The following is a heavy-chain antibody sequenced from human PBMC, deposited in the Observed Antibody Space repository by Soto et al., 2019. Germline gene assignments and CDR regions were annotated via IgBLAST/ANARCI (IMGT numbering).Heavy chain of an antibody. D-gene: IGHD3-16*01. CDR1: GGTFSSYA. V-gene: IGHV1-69*06. CDR3: ARDPMGEPRAFDI. J-gene: IGHJ3*02. Sequence: GASVKVSCKASGGTFSSYAISWVRQAPGQGLEWMGGIIPIFGTANYAQKFQGRVTITADKSTSTAYMELSSLRSEDTAVYYCARDPMGEPRAFDIWGQGTMVTVSS. CDR2: IIPIFGTA.